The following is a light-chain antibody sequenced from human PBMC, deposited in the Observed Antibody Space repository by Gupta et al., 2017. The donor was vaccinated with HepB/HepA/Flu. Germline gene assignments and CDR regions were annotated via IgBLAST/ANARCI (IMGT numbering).Light chain of an antibody. J-gene: IGKJ4*01. CDR2: KAS. CDR3: QQDNSYPLT. V-gene: IGKV1-5*03. CDR1: QSITSW. Sequence: DSQMTHSPSTRSASVGDRVTITCRASQSITSWLAWYQQKPGKAPKLLIYKASSLESGVPSRFSGSGSGTEFTLTISSLQPDDFATYYCQQDNSYPLTFGRGTKVEIK.